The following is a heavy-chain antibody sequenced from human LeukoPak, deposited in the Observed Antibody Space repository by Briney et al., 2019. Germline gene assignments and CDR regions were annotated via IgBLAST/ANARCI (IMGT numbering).Heavy chain of an antibody. CDR3: ARDASRGDDAFDI. J-gene: IGHJ3*02. CDR1: GGSISSYY. V-gene: IGHV4-4*07. CDR2: IYTSGST. Sequence: SETLSLTCTVSGGSISSYYWSWIRQPAGKGLEWIGRIYTSGSTYYNPSLKSRVTISVDTSKNQFSLKLSSVTAADTAVYYCARDASRGDDAFDIWGQGTMVTVSS.